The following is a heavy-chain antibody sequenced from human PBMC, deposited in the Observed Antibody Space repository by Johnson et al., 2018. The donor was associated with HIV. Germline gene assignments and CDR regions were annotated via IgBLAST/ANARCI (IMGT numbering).Heavy chain of an antibody. V-gene: IGHV3-30-3*01. J-gene: IGHJ3*02. CDR1: GFTFSSYG. D-gene: IGHD6-19*01. CDR2: ISYDGSNK. Sequence: QVQLVESGGGLVQPGGSLRLSCAASGFTFSSYGMHWVRQAPGKGLEWVAVISYDGSNKYYADSVKGRFTISRDNSKNTLYLQMNSLRAEDTAVYYCARGIAVSNWVDIWGQGTMVTVSS. CDR3: ARGIAVSNWVDI.